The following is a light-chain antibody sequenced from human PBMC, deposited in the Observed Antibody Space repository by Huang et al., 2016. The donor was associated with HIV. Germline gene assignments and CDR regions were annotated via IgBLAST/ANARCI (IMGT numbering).Light chain of an antibody. V-gene: IGKV4-1*01. Sequence: DIVMTQSPDSLAVSLGERATINCKSSQSVLYSSNNKNYLAWYQQKPGQPAKLIISSASTRECGVPDRFSGSGSGTDFTLTISSLQAEDVAVYYCQQDDTTPPWTFGPGTKVEIK. CDR1: QSVLYSSNNKNY. J-gene: IGKJ1*01. CDR2: SAS. CDR3: QQDDTTPPWT.